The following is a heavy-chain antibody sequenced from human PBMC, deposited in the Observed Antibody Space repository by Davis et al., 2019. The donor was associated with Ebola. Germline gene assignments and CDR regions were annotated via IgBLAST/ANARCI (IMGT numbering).Heavy chain of an antibody. CDR2: IYHSGST. Sequence: SETLSLTCAVSGGSFSGNYWAWIRQSPGKGLEWIGEIYHSGSTNYNPSLKSRVTISVDKSKNQFSLKLSSVTAADTAVYYCARVDYDFWSGYNWFDPWGQGTLVTVSS. V-gene: IGHV4-34*01. CDR1: GGSFSGNY. D-gene: IGHD3-3*01. CDR3: ARVDYDFWSGYNWFDP. J-gene: IGHJ5*02.